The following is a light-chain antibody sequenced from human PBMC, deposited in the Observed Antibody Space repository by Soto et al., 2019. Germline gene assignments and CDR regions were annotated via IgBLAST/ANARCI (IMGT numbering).Light chain of an antibody. CDR3: QQYGSSPPWT. Sequence: IVWTQSPCTLSLSPEERAPLSCRASQSVSSSYLAWYQQKPGQAPRLLIYGASSRATGIPDRFSGSGSGTDFTLTISRLEPEDFAVYYCQQYGSSPPWTFGQGTKVDI. V-gene: IGKV3-20*01. CDR2: GAS. J-gene: IGKJ1*01. CDR1: QSVSSSY.